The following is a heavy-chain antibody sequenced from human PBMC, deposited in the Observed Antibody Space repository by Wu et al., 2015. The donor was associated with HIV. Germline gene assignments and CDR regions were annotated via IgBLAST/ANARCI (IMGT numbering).Heavy chain of an antibody. D-gene: IGHD6-13*01. CDR2: INPNSGGT. V-gene: IGHV1-2*02. CDR1: GYTFTGYY. CDR3: ARGGSSSWPYNWFDP. Sequence: QVQLVQSGAEVKKPGASVKVSCKASGYTFTGYYMHWVRQAPGQGLEWMGWINPNSGGTNYAQKFQGRVTMTRDTSISTAYMELSRLRSDDAAVYYCARGGSSSWPYNWFDPWGQGTLVTVSS. J-gene: IGHJ5*02.